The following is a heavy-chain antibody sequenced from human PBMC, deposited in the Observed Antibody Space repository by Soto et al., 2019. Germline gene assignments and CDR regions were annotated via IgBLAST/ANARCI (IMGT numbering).Heavy chain of an antibody. Sequence: EVQLVESGGGLVQPGGSLRLSCAASGFIFDNYAMHWVRQAPGKALEWVSGVSWNSDTINYADSVKGRFTISRDNANNYVYLQMNSLRVEDTALFFCAKGYSFGAFDIWGQGTMVTVSS. CDR1: GFIFDNYA. J-gene: IGHJ3*02. CDR2: VSWNSDTI. CDR3: AKGYSFGAFDI. D-gene: IGHD4-4*01. V-gene: IGHV3-9*01.